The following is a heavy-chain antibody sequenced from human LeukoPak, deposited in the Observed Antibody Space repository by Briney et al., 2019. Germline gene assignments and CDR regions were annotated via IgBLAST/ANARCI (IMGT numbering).Heavy chain of an antibody. V-gene: IGHV3-48*02. J-gene: IGHJ4*02. CDR1: GFTFSNSG. CDR2: ISSSSSTI. CDR3: AREGYYGSGSSQPLDY. D-gene: IGHD3-10*01. Sequence: PGGSLRLSCAASGFTFSNSGMNWVRQAPGKGLEWVSYISSSSSTIYYADSVKGRFTISRDNAKNSLYLQMNSLRDEDTAVYYCAREGYYGSGSSQPLDYWGQGTLVTVSS.